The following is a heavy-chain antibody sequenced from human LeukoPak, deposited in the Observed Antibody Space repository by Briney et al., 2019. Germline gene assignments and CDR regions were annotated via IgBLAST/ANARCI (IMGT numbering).Heavy chain of an antibody. D-gene: IGHD3-10*01. Sequence: GGSLRLSCAASGFTFSNAWMSWVRQAPGKGLEWVGRIKSKTDGGTTDYAAPVKGRFTISRDDSKNTLYLQMNSLKTEDTAVYYCTTPVGSGSLEGELDYWGQGTLVTVSS. CDR1: GFTFSNAW. J-gene: IGHJ4*02. CDR2: IKSKTDGGTT. V-gene: IGHV3-15*01. CDR3: TTPVGSGSLEGELDY.